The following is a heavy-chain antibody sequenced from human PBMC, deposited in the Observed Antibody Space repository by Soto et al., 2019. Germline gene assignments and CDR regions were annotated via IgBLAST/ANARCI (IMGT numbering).Heavy chain of an antibody. J-gene: IGHJ4*02. V-gene: IGHV3-33*01. CDR1: GFTFSRYG. Sequence: QVQLVESGGGVVQPGRSLRLSCVTSGFTFSRYGMQWVRQAPGKGLEWVAVIQNDGGKKFYADSMKGRFTISRDNSRDTLYLQMNSLRADDTAVYDCARWRNGYYGFYFDYWGQGTLVTVSS. CDR2: IQNDGGKK. CDR3: ARWRNGYYGFYFDY. D-gene: IGHD3-10*01.